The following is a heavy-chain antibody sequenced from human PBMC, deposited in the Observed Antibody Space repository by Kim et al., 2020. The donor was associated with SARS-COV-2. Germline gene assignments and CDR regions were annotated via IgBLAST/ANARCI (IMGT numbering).Heavy chain of an antibody. V-gene: IGHV1-2*02. J-gene: IGHJ3*02. CDR3: ARDRADIVVVVADDAFDI. Sequence: ASVKVSCKASGYTFTGYYMHWVRQAPGQGLEWMGWINPNSGGTNYAQKFQGRVTMTRDTSISTAYMELSRLRSDDTAVYYCARDRADIVVVVADDAFDIWGQGTMVTVSS. D-gene: IGHD2-15*01. CDR1: GYTFTGYY. CDR2: INPNSGGT.